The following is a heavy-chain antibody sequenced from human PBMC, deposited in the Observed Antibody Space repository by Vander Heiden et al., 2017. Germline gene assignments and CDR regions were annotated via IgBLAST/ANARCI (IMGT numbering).Heavy chain of an antibody. Sequence: EVHLVESGGGLVKPGGSLRLSCAASGFAVSSYSMNWVRQAPGKGLEWVSSISSNSNYIYYADSVKGRFTISRDNAKNSLFLQMNSLRAEDTALYYCARDNLNNVIDSWGQGTLVTVSS. CDR1: GFAVSSYS. J-gene: IGHJ4*02. CDR2: ISSNSNYI. CDR3: ARDNLNNVIDS. V-gene: IGHV3-21*01.